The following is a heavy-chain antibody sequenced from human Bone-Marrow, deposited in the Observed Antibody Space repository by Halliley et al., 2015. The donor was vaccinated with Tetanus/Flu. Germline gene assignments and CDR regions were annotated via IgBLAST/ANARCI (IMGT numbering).Heavy chain of an antibody. CDR2: IYYSGTT. V-gene: IGHV4-38-2*01. D-gene: IGHD3-3*01. CDR3: ARSLLFLQERVYYFDY. J-gene: IGHJ4*02. Sequence: TLSLTCAVSGYSISSGYYWGWIRQPPGKGLEWIGYIYYSGTTYYNASLKSRVTISVATSKNQFSLKLSSVTVADTAVYYCARSLLFLQERVYYFDYWGQGTLVTVSS. CDR1: GYSISSGYY.